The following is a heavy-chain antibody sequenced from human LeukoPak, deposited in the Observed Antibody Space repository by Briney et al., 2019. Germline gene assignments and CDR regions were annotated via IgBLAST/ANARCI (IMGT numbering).Heavy chain of an antibody. V-gene: IGHV3-21*01. CDR2: ISSSSSYI. CDR3: ARDLANQLDDY. Sequence: GGSLRLSCAASGFTFSSYSMNWVRQAPGKGLEWVSSISSSSSYIYYADSVKGRFTTSRDNAKNSLYLQMNSLRAEDTAVYYCARDLANQLDDYWGQGTLVTVSS. D-gene: IGHD2-2*01. J-gene: IGHJ4*02. CDR1: GFTFSSYS.